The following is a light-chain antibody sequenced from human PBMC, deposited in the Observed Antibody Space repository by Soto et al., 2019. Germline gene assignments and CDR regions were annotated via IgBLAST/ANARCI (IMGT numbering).Light chain of an antibody. V-gene: IGKV1-5*03. CDR3: QQYNSYWWT. CDR2: KAS. Sequence: DIQMTQSPSTLSASVGDRVTITCRASQSISSWLAWYQQKPGKAPKVLIYKASSLESGVPSRFSGSGSGTEFTLTISSLQPDDFATYYCQQYNSYWWTFGQGTKWIS. CDR1: QSISSW. J-gene: IGKJ1*01.